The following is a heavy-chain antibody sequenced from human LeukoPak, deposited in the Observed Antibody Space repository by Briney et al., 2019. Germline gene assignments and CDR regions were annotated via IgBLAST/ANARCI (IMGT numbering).Heavy chain of an antibody. J-gene: IGHJ4*02. D-gene: IGHD4-17*01. CDR1: GGSISSSSYY. CDR3: ARDPLRAVTT. CDR2: IYYSGST. V-gene: IGHV4-39*07. Sequence: SETLSLTCTVSGGSISSSSYYLGWIRQPPGKGLEWIGSIYYSGSTYYNPSLKTRVTISVDTSKNQFSLKLSSVTAADTAVYYCARDPLRAVTTWGQGTLVTVSS.